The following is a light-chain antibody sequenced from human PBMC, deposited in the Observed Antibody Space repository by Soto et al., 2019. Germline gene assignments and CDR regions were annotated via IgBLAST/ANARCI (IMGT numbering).Light chain of an antibody. CDR3: AVLMGNGISV. CDR2: STN. V-gene: IGLV8-61*01. Sequence: QTVVTQEPSFSVSPGGTVTLTCGLRSGSVSTSNYPSWYQQTPGRAPRTLIYSTNFRSSGVPDRFSGSILGNKAALTITGAQADDECDYYCAVLMGNGISVFGTGTKLTVL. CDR1: SGSVSTSNY. J-gene: IGLJ1*01.